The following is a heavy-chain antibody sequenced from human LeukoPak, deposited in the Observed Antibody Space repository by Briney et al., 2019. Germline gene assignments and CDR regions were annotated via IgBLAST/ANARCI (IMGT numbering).Heavy chain of an antibody. CDR2: IKEDRFEQ. V-gene: IGHV3-7*01. CDR1: GFAFSRYW. J-gene: IGHJ4*02. CDR3: ARDLYCSGGSCYSLDY. D-gene: IGHD2-15*01. Sequence: GGSLRLSCAASGFAFSRYWMTWVRQAPGKGLEWVANIKEDRFEQDYVDSVRGRFTISRDNAQSSLYLQMSSLRAEDTAVYYCARDLYCSGGSCYSLDYWGQGTPVTVSS.